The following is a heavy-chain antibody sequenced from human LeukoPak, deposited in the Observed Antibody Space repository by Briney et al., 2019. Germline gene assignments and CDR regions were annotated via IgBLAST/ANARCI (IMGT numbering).Heavy chain of an antibody. D-gene: IGHD2-2*01. Sequence: GGSLRLSCAASGFTFSSYAMSWVRQAPGKGLEWVSAISGSGGSTYYADSVKGRFTISRDNSKNTLYLQMNSLRAEDTAVYYCAKDKRECSSTSCYSIFDYWGRGTLVTVSS. CDR3: AKDKRECSSTSCYSIFDY. V-gene: IGHV3-23*01. CDR2: ISGSGGST. J-gene: IGHJ4*02. CDR1: GFTFSSYA.